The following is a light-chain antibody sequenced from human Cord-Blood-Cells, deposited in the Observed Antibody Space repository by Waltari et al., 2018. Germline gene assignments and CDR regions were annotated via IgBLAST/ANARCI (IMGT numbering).Light chain of an antibody. J-gene: IGLJ3*02. CDR3: SSYTSSTTLGV. V-gene: IGLV2-14*01. Sequence: QSAETQPASLSWSPGQSIPILFTGTSSDVGGYNYVPWSQQHAGKAPKLMFYDVSNRPSGVSNLFSGSNSGNTGSLTISGLQAEDEADYYCSSYTSSTTLGVFGGGTKLTVL. CDR2: DVS. CDR1: SSDVGGYNY.